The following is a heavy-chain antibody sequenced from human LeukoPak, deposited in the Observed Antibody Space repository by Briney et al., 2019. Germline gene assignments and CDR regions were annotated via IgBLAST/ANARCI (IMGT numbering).Heavy chain of an antibody. V-gene: IGHV1-2*02. CDR2: INPSSGGT. D-gene: IGHD1/OR15-1a*01. J-gene: IGHJ4*02. CDR3: MRAPMGTAPLY. Sequence: ASVKVSCKTSGFTFTGYYIHWVRQAPGQRLEWMGWINPSSGGTDYAQKFQGRLTMTRDTSINTAYMELSSLRSDDTAVYYCMRAPMGTAPLYWGQGTLVTVSS. CDR1: GFTFTGYY.